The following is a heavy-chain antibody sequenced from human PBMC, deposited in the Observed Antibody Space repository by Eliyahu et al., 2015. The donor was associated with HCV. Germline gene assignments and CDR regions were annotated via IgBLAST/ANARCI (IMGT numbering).Heavy chain of an antibody. V-gene: IGHV1-18*01. Sequence: QVHLVQSGAEVKXXGASVXVSCTASGXPFSRXGISWVRQAPGQGLEWMGWMSTNNGNTKYAQKLQGRVTMTTDTSTSTAYMELRSLRSDDTAIYYCARGWFGELLYDYWGQGTLVTVSS. CDR3: ARGWFGELLYDY. D-gene: IGHD3-10*01. J-gene: IGHJ4*02. CDR1: GXPFSRXG. CDR2: MSTNNGNT.